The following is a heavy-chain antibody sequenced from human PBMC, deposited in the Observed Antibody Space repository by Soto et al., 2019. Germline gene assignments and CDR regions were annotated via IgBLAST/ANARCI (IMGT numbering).Heavy chain of an antibody. Sequence: SETLSLTCTVSGGSIGSYYWSWIRQPPGKGLEWIGYIYYSGSTNYNPSLKSRVTISVDTSKNQFSLKLSSVTAADTAVYYCARDSSGWYDFDYWGQGTLVTVSS. D-gene: IGHD6-19*01. J-gene: IGHJ4*02. V-gene: IGHV4-59*01. CDR2: IYYSGST. CDR3: ARDSSGWYDFDY. CDR1: GGSIGSYY.